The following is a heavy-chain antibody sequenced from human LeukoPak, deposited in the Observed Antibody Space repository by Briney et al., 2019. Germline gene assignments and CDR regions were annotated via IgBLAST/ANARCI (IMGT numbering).Heavy chain of an antibody. J-gene: IGHJ6*03. D-gene: IGHD2-15*01. CDR1: GGSISSGGYY. CDR3: AVANYYYYYMDV. CDR2: IYYSGST. Sequence: SETLSLTCTVSGGSISSGGYYWSWIRQHPGKGLEWIGYIYYSGSTYYNPSLKSRVTISVDTSKNQFSLKPSSVTAADTAVYYCAVANYYYYYMDVWGKGTTVTVSS. V-gene: IGHV4-31*03.